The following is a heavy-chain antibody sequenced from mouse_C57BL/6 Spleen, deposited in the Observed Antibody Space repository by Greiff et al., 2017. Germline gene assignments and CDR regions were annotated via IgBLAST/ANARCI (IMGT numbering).Heavy chain of an antibody. D-gene: IGHD1-1*01. CDR1: GFTFSSYA. Sequence: EVMLVESGGGLVKPGGSLKLSCAASGFTFSSYAMSWVRQTPEKRLEWVATISDGGSYTYYPDNVKGRFPISRDDAKNNLYLQMSHLKSEDTAMYYCARASFITTVVGGDFDYWGQGTTLTVSS. V-gene: IGHV5-4*03. J-gene: IGHJ2*01. CDR2: ISDGGSYT. CDR3: ARASFITTVVGGDFDY.